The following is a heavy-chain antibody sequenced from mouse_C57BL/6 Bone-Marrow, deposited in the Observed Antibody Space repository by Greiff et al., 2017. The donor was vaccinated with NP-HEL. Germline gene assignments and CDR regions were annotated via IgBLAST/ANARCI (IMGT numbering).Heavy chain of an antibody. CDR3: ARYDGYYLYYFDY. V-gene: IGHV1-81*01. J-gene: IGHJ2*01. CDR2: IYPRSGNT. CDR1: GYTFTSYG. Sequence: QVQLKQSGAELARPGASVKLSCKASGYTFTSYGISWVKQRTGQGLEWIGEIYPRSGNTYYNEKFKGKATLTADKSSSTAYMELRSLTSEDSAVYFCARYDGYYLYYFDYWGQGTTLTVSS. D-gene: IGHD2-3*01.